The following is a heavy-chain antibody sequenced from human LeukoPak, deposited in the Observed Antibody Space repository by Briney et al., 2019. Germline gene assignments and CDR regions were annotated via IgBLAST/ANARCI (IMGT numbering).Heavy chain of an antibody. D-gene: IGHD5-12*01. CDR1: GGSISSYY. V-gene: IGHV4-4*07. J-gene: IGHJ4*02. CDR3: ARASGYSGYDWVYYFDY. CDR2: IYTSGST. Sequence: SETLSPTCTVSGGSISSYYWSWIRQPAGKGLEWIGRIYTSGSTNYNPSLKSRVTMSVDTSKNQFSLKLSSVTAADTAVYYCARASGYSGYDWVYYFDYWGQGTLVTVSS.